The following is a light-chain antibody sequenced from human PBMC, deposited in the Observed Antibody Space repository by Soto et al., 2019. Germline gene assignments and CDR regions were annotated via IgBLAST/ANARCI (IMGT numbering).Light chain of an antibody. J-gene: IGKJ5*01. CDR2: DTS. Sequence: EIVMTQSPASLSVSPGERATLSCRASQSVSSKLAWYQQKPGQAPRLLIYDTSARATGTPARFSGSESGTEFTLTISGLQSEDFAVYYCQQYNNWPPITFGQGTRLEIK. V-gene: IGKV3D-15*01. CDR1: QSVSSK. CDR3: QQYNNWPPIT.